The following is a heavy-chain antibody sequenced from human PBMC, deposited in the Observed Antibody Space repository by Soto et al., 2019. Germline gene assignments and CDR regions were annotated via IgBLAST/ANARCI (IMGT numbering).Heavy chain of an antibody. CDR2: IDWDDDK. CDR3: ARKIKLTRGYSYGAPGHYYGMDV. V-gene: IGHV2-70*01. D-gene: IGHD5-18*01. CDR1: GFSLSTSGMC. J-gene: IGHJ6*02. Sequence: ESGPTLVNPTQTLTLTCTFSGFSLSTSGMCVSWIRQPPGKALEWLALIDWDDDKYYSTSLKTRLTISKDTSKNQVVLTMTNMDPVDRTTYYCARKIKLTRGYSYGAPGHYYGMDVWGQGTTVTVSS.